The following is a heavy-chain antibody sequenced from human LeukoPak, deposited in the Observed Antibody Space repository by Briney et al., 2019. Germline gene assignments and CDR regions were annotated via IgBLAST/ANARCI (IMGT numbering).Heavy chain of an antibody. V-gene: IGHV1-2*02. CDR1: GYTFTGYY. D-gene: IGHD3-22*01. CDR2: INPNSGGT. J-gene: IGHJ4*02. Sequence: ASVKVSCKASGYTFTGYYMHWVRQAPGQGLEWMGWINPNSGGTNYAQKFEGRVTMTRDTSISTAYMELSRLRSDDTAVYYCARSNYDSSGYPLDYWGQGTLVTVSS. CDR3: ARSNYDSSGYPLDY.